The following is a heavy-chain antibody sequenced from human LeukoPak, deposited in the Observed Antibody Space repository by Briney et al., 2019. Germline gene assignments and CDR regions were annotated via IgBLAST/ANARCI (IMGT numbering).Heavy chain of an antibody. D-gene: IGHD6-25*01. CDR2: ISSGGST. CDR3: GRDLIGTAASWDC. J-gene: IGHJ4*02. CDR1: GFSVNNNY. Sequence: GGSLRLSCVASGFSVNNNYMNWVRQGPGKGLEWVSVISSGGSTYYADSVTGRFTISRDNSKNTLYLQMNSLTVEDTAVYYCGRDLIGTAASWDCWGQGTLVTVSS. V-gene: IGHV3-53*01.